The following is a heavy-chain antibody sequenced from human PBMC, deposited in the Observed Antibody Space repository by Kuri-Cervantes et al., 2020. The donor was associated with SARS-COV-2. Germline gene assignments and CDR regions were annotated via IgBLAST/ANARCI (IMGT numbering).Heavy chain of an antibody. Sequence: SVKVSCKTSGGTFSRNAISWVRQAPGQGLEWMGGIIPIFGAQTNAQKFQGRVSIIADESTNTAYMELSSLRSDDTAMYYCATNWEHDRRLDYWGQGTLVTVSS. V-gene: IGHV1-69*13. D-gene: IGHD1-26*01. CDR2: IIPIFGAQ. CDR3: ATNWEHDRRLDY. CDR1: GGTFSRNA. J-gene: IGHJ4*02.